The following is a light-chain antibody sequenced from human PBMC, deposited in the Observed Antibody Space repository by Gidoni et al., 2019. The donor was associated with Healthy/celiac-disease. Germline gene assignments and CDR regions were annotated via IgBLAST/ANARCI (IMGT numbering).Light chain of an antibody. CDR3: QQYNSYAPET. V-gene: IGKV1-5*03. Sequence: DIQMTQSPSTLSASVGDRVTITCRASQSIRSWLAWYQQKPGKAPKLLIYKASSLESGDQSRFSGSGSGTEFTLTIRSLQPDDFATYYYQQYNSYAPETFGQGTKVEIK. CDR2: KAS. CDR1: QSIRSW. J-gene: IGKJ1*01.